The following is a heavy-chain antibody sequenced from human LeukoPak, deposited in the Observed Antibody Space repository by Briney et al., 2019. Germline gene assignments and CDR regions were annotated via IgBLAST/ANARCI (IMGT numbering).Heavy chain of an antibody. D-gene: IGHD2-15*01. Sequence: SVKVSCKASGGTFSSYAISWVRQAPGQGLEWMGRIIPILGIANYAQKFQGRVTITADKSTSTAYMELRSLRSDDTAVYYCARGRDPYCSGGSCYFPGYWGQGTLVTVSS. CDR2: IIPILGIA. J-gene: IGHJ4*02. V-gene: IGHV1-69*04. CDR3: ARGRDPYCSGGSCYFPGY. CDR1: GGTFSSYA.